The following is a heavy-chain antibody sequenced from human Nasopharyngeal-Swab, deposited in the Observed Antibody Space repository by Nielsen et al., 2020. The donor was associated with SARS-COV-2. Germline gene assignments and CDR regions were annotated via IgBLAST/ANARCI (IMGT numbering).Heavy chain of an antibody. CDR1: GFTFSDYY. J-gene: IGHJ4*02. Sequence: GGSLRLSCAASGFTFSDYYMSWVRQAPGKGLEWVSVIYSGGSTYYADSVKGRFTISRDNSKNTLYLQMNSLRAEDTAVYYCARGATTVVTFDYWGQGTLVTVSS. CDR3: ARGATTVVTFDY. CDR2: IYSGGST. V-gene: IGHV3-53*01. D-gene: IGHD4-23*01.